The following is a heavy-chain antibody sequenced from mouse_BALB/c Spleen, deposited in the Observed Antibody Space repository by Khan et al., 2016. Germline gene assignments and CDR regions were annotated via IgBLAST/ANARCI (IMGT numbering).Heavy chain of an antibody. J-gene: IGHJ2*01. CDR2: ISYSGST. Sequence: EVQLQESGPGLVKPSQSLSLTCTVTGYSITSDYAWNWIRQFPGNKLEWMGYISYSGSTSYNPSLKSRISITRDPSKTQFFLQLNSVTTEDTATYYCARSRGNYFDYWGQGTTLTVSS. CDR1: GYSITSDYA. V-gene: IGHV3-2*02. CDR3: ARSRGNYFDY.